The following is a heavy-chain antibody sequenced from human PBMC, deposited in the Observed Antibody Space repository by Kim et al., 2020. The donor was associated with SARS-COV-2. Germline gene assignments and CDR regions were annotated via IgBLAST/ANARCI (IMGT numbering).Heavy chain of an antibody. CDR2: MNPNSGNT. CDR3: ARGVKVPAAIWISYYYYYMDV. J-gene: IGHJ6*03. V-gene: IGHV1-8*01. D-gene: IGHD2-2*01. Sequence: ASVKVSCKASGYTFTSYDINWVRQATGQGLEWMGWMNPNSGNTGYAKKFQGRVTMTRNTSISTAYMELSSLRSEDTAVYYCARGVKVPAAIWISYYYYYMDVWGKGTTVTVSS. CDR1: GYTFTSYD.